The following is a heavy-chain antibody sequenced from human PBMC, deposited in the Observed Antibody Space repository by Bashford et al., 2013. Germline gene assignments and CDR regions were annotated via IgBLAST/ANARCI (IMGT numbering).Heavy chain of an antibody. D-gene: IGHD3-10*01. CDR3: AREQIAMVRGLSVYYFDV. CDR2: ISAYNGNT. Sequence: VASVKVSCKASGYTFTIYGISWVRQAPGQGLEWMGWISAYNGNTNYAQKLKGRVTMTTDTSTSTAYMELRSLRSDDTAMYFCAREQIAMVRGLSVYYFDVLGPGNPGHRLL. V-gene: IGHV1-18*01. CDR1: GYTFTIYG. J-gene: IGHJ4*02.